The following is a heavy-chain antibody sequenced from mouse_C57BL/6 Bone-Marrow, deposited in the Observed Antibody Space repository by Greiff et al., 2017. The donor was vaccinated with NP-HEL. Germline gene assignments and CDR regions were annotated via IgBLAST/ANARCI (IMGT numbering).Heavy chain of an antibody. D-gene: IGHD1-1*01. CDR1: GFSLTSYG. CDR2: IWRGGST. V-gene: IGHV2-5*01. Sequence: VKLQESGPGLVQPSQSLSITCTVSGFSLTSYGVHWVRQSPGKGLEWLGVIWRGGSTDYNAAFMSRLSITKDNSKSQVFFKMNSLQADDTAIYXCAKRAYYYGSYLAMDYWGQGTSVTVSS. J-gene: IGHJ4*01. CDR3: AKRAYYYGSYLAMDY.